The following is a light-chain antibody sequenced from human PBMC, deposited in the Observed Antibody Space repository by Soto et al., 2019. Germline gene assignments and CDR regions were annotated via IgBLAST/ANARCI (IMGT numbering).Light chain of an antibody. J-gene: IGKJ2*01. CDR3: QQYDSAPPN. Sequence: DIQMTQSPSTLSASVGDGVTITCRARQNISVWLAWYQHRPGNAPKFLIYDASNLETGVSSRCSGSGSWTEFTPTTRRMEQDDCAHYYFQQYDSAPPNFGHGNQLDIK. CDR1: QNISVW. V-gene: IGKV1-5*01. CDR2: DAS.